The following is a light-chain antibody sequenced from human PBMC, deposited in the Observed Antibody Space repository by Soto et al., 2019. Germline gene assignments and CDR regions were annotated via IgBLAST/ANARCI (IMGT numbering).Light chain of an antibody. V-gene: IGLV2-14*01. CDR2: DVS. J-gene: IGLJ1*01. Sequence: QSALTQPASVSGSPGQSITIACTGTNSDVGGYNFVSWYQQHPGKAHKLVIFDVSNRPSGVSNRFSGSKSGNTASLTISGLQTEDDADYYCSSYTRTTTDVFGTGTKLTVL. CDR1: NSDVGGYNF. CDR3: SSYTRTTTDV.